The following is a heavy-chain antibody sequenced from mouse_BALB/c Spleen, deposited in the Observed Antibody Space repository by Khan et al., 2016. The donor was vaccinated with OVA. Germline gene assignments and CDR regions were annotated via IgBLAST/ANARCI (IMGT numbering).Heavy chain of an antibody. V-gene: IGHV3-2*02. Sequence: EVQLQESGPGLVKPSQSLYLTCTVTGYSITSGYGWNWIRQFPGNKLASPGYISYSGSTNYNLSLYTRFTITRDTSKNQFFLQLNSVTTEDTSTYYCARTAKIKYWGQGTTLTVSS. CDR3: ARTAKIKY. CDR1: GYSITSGYG. D-gene: IGHD1-2*01. J-gene: IGHJ2*01. CDR2: ISYSGST.